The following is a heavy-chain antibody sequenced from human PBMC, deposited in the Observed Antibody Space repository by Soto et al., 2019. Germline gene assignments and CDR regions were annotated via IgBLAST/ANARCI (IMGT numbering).Heavy chain of an antibody. CDR1: GGSISSGDYY. Sequence: SETLSLTCTVSGGSISSGDYYWSWIRQPPGKGLEWIGYIYYSGSTYYNPSLKSRVTISVDTSKNQFSLKLSSVTAADTAVYYCARVPLFYDYGDYYDYWGQGTLVTVSS. D-gene: IGHD4-17*01. J-gene: IGHJ4*02. CDR2: IYYSGST. V-gene: IGHV4-30-4*01. CDR3: ARVPLFYDYGDYYDY.